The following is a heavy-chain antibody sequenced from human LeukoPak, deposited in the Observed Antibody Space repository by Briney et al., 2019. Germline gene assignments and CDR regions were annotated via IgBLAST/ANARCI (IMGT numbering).Heavy chain of an antibody. J-gene: IGHJ3*02. CDR3: ARLYSSGWYDAFDI. V-gene: IGHV4-61*08. CDR1: GGSISSGDYY. D-gene: IGHD6-19*01. CDR2: IYYSGST. Sequence: SETLSLTCTVPGGSISSGDYYWSWIRQPPGKGLEWIGYIYYSGSTNYNPSLKSRVTISVDTSKNQFSLKLSSVTAADTAVYYCARLYSSGWYDAFDIWGQGTMVTVSS.